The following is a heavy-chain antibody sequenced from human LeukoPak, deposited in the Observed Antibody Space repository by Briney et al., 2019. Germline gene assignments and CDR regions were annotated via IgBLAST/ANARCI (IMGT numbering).Heavy chain of an antibody. CDR3: AKEAVRKFDFHY. D-gene: IGHD1-14*01. J-gene: IGHJ4*02. CDR1: GLIFRNYA. CDR2: ISGDGTET. Sequence: GGSLRLSCTASGLIFRNYAMTWVRQAPRKGLEWVSTISGDGTETFYADSVKGRFTISRDNSKNTHYLQMSSLRAEDTGIYYCAKEAVRKFDFHYWGQGTLVTVSS. V-gene: IGHV3-23*01.